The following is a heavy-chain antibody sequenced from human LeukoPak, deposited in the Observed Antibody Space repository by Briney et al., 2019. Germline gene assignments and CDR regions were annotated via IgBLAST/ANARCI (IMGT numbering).Heavy chain of an antibody. J-gene: IGHJ6*03. CDR1: GFTFSGYS. D-gene: IGHD3-3*01. CDR2: TSRRGSYV. V-gene: IGHV3-21*06. Sequence: GGSLRLSCTASGFTFSGYSLNWVRQAPGKGLEWVSTTSRRGSYVYYADKVKGRFTISRDNAKNSLYLQMNSLRAEDTAVYYCARSASEFRSGYRADNYMDVWGKGTTLTVSS. CDR3: ARSASEFRSGYRADNYMDV.